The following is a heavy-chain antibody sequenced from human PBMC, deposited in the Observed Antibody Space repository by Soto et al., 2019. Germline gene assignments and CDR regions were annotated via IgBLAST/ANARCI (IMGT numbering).Heavy chain of an antibody. J-gene: IGHJ6*02. D-gene: IGHD3-10*01. CDR3: ASGTSYYYGSGSYYYYYYGMDV. Sequence: SETLSLTCTVSGGSISSYYWSWIRQPAGKGLEWIGRIYTSGSTNYNPSLKSRVTMSVDTSKNQFSLKLSSVTAADTAVYCCASGTSYYYGSGSYYYYYYGMDVWGQGTTVTVSS. V-gene: IGHV4-4*07. CDR2: IYTSGST. CDR1: GGSISSYY.